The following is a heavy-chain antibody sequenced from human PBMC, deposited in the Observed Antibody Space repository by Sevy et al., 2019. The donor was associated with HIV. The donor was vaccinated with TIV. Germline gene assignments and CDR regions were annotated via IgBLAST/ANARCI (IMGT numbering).Heavy chain of an antibody. D-gene: IGHD1-26*01. V-gene: IGHV3-7*01. CDR3: ARSGGSYDYGMDV. CDR1: EFTFSSYW. J-gene: IGHJ6*02. Sequence: GGSLRLSCAASEFTFSSYWMSWVRQAPVKGLEWVANIKQDGSEKYYVDSVKGRFTISRDNAKNSLYLQMNSLRAEDTAVYYCARSGGSYDYGMDVWGQGTTVTVSS. CDR2: IKQDGSEK.